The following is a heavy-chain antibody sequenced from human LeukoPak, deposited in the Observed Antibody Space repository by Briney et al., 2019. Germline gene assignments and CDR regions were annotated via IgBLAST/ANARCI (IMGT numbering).Heavy chain of an antibody. D-gene: IGHD5-18*01. CDR1: GFTFSSYA. V-gene: IGHV3-23*01. J-gene: IGHJ4*02. CDR3: AKGNGYSYGRYYFDY. CDR2: ITASGGNT. Sequence: PGGSLRLSCAASGFTFSSYATGWVRQAPGKGLEWVSAITASGGNTYYADSVKGRFTISRDNSKNTLYLQVNSLRAEDTAVYYCAKGNGYSYGRYYFDYWGQGTLVTVSS.